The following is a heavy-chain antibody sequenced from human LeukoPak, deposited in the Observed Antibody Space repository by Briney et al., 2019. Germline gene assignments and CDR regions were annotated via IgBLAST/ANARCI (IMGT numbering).Heavy chain of an antibody. CDR2: ISGSGGST. D-gene: IGHD5-18*01. Sequence: GGSLRLSCAASGFTFNGYAMNWVRQAPGKGLEWVSAISGSGGSTYYADSVKGRFTISRDNSKNTLYLQMNSLRAEDTAVYYCAKGWVTDRNYFDSWGQGTLVTVSS. J-gene: IGHJ4*02. CDR1: GFTFNGYA. V-gene: IGHV3-23*01. CDR3: AKGWVTDRNYFDS.